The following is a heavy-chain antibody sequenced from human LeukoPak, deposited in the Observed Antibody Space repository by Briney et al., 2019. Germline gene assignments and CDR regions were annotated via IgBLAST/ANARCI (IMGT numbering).Heavy chain of an antibody. CDR3: GMSGDRVPLQDDVFDV. CDR2: IYPGDSGP. CDR1: RYSFTSYC. Sequence: GESLKISCKVSRYSFTSYCIGWVRQLPGKGLEWMGIIYPGDSGPTYSPSFQGQVTISVDKSINTAYLQWSSLRASDTAMYYCGMSGDRVPLQDDVFDVWGQGTMVTVST. J-gene: IGHJ3*01. D-gene: IGHD1-26*01. V-gene: IGHV5-51*01.